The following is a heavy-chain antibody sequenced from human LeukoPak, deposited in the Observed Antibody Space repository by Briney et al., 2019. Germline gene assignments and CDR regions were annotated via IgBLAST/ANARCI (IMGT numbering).Heavy chain of an antibody. CDR3: AKGDSSGWPGANFDY. CDR2: IIPIFGTA. J-gene: IGHJ4*02. CDR1: GGTFSSYA. D-gene: IGHD6-19*01. V-gene: IGHV1-69*13. Sequence: VASVKVSCKASGGTFSSYAISWVRQAPGQGLEWMGGIIPIFGTANYAQKFQGRVTITADESTSTAYMELSSLRAEDTAVYYCAKGDSSGWPGANFDYWGQGTLVTVSS.